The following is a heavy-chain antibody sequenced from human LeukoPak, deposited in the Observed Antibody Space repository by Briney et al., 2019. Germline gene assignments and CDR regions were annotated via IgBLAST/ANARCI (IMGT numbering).Heavy chain of an antibody. V-gene: IGHV1-8*01. D-gene: IGHD1-26*01. Sequence: ASVKVSCKASGYTFTSYDINWVRQATGQGLEWMGWMNPNSGNTGYAQKFQGRVTMTRNTSISTAYMELSSLRSEDTAVYYCAKPFIVGATGYYYYYMDVWGKGTTVTVSS. CDR1: GYTFTSYD. CDR2: MNPNSGNT. CDR3: AKPFIVGATGYYYYYMDV. J-gene: IGHJ6*03.